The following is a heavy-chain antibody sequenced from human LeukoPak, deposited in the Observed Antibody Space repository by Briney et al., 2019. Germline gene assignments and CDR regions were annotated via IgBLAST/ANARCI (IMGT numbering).Heavy chain of an antibody. V-gene: IGHV1-69*01. CDR2: IIPIFGTA. CDR1: GGTFSSYA. D-gene: IGHD2-21*01. CDR3: ARGNWRPCGGDCYTYNWFDP. Sequence: SVKVSCKASGGTFSSYAISWVRQAPGQGLEWMGGIIPIFGTANYAQKFQGRVTITADESTSTAYMELSSPRSEDTAVYYCARGNWRPCGGDCYTYNWFDPWGQGTLVTVSS. J-gene: IGHJ5*02.